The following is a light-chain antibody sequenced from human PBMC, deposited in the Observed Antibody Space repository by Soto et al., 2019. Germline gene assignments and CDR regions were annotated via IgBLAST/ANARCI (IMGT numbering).Light chain of an antibody. CDR3: PQSGSSRWP. J-gene: IGKJ1*01. CDR1: QSLANNY. Sequence: EVAVTQSPGTLSLSPPARSTLSCGPRQSLANNYSPSYQQKPGQAPRVLLSDAPTRSTGIPERFSGSGYGTDFPLPITRLEPEDFAVYYCPQSGSSRWPFGQGTKVDIK. V-gene: IGKV3-20*01. CDR2: DAP.